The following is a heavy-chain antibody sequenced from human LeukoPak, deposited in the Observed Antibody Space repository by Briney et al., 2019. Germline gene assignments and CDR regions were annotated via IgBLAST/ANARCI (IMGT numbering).Heavy chain of an antibody. D-gene: IGHD6-19*01. V-gene: IGHV3-30*18. CDR1: GFTFSSYG. CDR3: AKDQNFRIAVAGPFDY. J-gene: IGHJ4*02. Sequence: PGGSLRLSCAASGFTFSSYGMHWVRQAPGKGLEWVAVISYDGSNKYYADSVKGRFTISRDNSKNTLYLQMNSLRAEDTAVYYCAKDQNFRIAVAGPFDYWGQGTLVTVSS. CDR2: ISYDGSNK.